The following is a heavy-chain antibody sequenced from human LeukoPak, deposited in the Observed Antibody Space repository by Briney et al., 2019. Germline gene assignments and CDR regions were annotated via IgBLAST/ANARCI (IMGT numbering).Heavy chain of an antibody. CDR1: GFTFGDYY. J-gene: IGHJ6*03. D-gene: IGHD2-15*01. CDR2: ISGSGTTI. Sequence: GGSLRLSCAASGFTFGDYYMSWLRQAPGKGLECISYISGSGTTIYYADSLKGRFTISRDNAKNSLYLQMNSLRVEDTAVYYCVLGRNYFYYMDVWGKGTTVTVSS. CDR3: VLGRNYFYYMDV. V-gene: IGHV3-11*01.